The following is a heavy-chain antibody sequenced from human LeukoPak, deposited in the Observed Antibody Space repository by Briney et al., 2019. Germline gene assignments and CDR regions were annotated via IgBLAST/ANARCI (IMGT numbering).Heavy chain of an antibody. CDR3: ARLVVTSGLDWFDP. J-gene: IGHJ5*02. CDR2: IHSSGRT. Sequence: SETLSLTCTVSGGSISGNYWGWIRQPPGKGLEWIGYIHSSGRTNSSPSLKSRVTISVDTSKNQFSLKLTSVTAADTAVYYCARLVVTSGLDWFDPWGQGTLVTVSS. D-gene: IGHD3-22*01. V-gene: IGHV4-59*08. CDR1: GGSISGNY.